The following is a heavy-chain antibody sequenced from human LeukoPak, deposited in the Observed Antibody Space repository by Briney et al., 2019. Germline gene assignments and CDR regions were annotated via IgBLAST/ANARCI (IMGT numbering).Heavy chain of an antibody. D-gene: IGHD4-11*01. V-gene: IGHV3-48*03. CDR2: ISSSGRTI. Sequence: GGSLRLSCAASGFTFSSYEMNWVRQAPGKGLEWVSYISSSGRTIYYADSVKGRFTISRDNAKNSLYLQMNRLRAEDTAVYYCAREGDVMTTVTYFDYWGQGTLVTVSS. CDR1: GFTFSSYE. CDR3: AREGDVMTTVTYFDY. J-gene: IGHJ4*02.